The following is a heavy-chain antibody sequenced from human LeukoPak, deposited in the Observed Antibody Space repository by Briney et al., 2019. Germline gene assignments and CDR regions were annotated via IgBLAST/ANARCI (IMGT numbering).Heavy chain of an antibody. CDR1: GYTFTGYY. D-gene: IGHD3-3*01. Sequence: ASVKVSCKASGYTFTGYYMHWVRQAPGQGLEWMGRINPNGGGTNYAQKFQGRVTMTRDTSISTAYMELSRLRSDDTAVYYCARGYYDFWSGYSSDAFDIWGQGTMVTVSS. CDR2: INPNGGGT. CDR3: ARGYYDFWSGYSSDAFDI. V-gene: IGHV1-2*06. J-gene: IGHJ3*02.